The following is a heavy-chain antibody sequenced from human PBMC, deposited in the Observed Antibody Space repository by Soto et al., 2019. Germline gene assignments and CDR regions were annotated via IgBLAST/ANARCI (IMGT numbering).Heavy chain of an antibody. D-gene: IGHD2-21*01. Sequence: EVQLVESGGGLVKPGGSLRLSCAASGFTFSHAWMNWVRQAPGKGLEWVGRIKSRTDGGAIDYTEPVKGRFTISRDDSKATIYLQMNSLKAEDTAGYYCAWIDRWVIQNYYYHAMDAWGQGTTVTVSS. CDR1: GFTFSHAW. CDR2: IKSRTDGGAI. CDR3: AWIDRWVIQNYYYHAMDA. V-gene: IGHV3-15*07. J-gene: IGHJ6*02.